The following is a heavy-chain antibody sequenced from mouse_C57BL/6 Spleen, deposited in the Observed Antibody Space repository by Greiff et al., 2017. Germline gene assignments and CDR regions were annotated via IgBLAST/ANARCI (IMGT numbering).Heavy chain of an antibody. V-gene: IGHV14-4*01. J-gene: IGHJ1*03. CDR2: IDPENGDT. CDR1: GFNIKDDY. D-gene: IGHD1-1*01. CDR3: TTDCYGSSLGYFDV. Sequence: VQLQQSGAELVRPGASVKLSCTASGFNIKDDYMHWVKQRPEQGLEWIGWIDPENGDTEYASKFQGKATLTADTSSNTAYLQLSSLTSEDTAFYYCTTDCYGSSLGYFDVWGTGTTVTVSS.